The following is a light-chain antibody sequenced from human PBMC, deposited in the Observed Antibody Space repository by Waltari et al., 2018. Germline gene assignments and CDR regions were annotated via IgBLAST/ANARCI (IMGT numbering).Light chain of an antibody. CDR2: GAS. Sequence: DMQVTQSPSTLSASVGDRVTITCRTRQNIRTYLNWYQQRSGQAPRLLIYGASNLQDGVPSRFSGSGSGTDFILTISSLEPEDFAVYYCQQYYSSPFNFGQGTKLEI. CDR1: QNIRTY. V-gene: IGKV1-39*01. CDR3: QQYYSSPFN. J-gene: IGKJ2*01.